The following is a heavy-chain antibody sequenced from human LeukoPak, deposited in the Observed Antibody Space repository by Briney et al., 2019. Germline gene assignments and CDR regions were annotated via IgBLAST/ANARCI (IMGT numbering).Heavy chain of an antibody. CDR1: GGSISSGDYY. D-gene: IGHD2-2*01. V-gene: IGHV4-30-4*01. CDR3: AREVPAPNWFDP. Sequence: SQTLSLTCTVSGGSISSGDYYWSWIRQPPGKGLEWIGYIYYSGSTYYNPSLKGRVTISVDTSKNQFSLKLSSVTAADTAVYYCAREVPAPNWFDPWGQGTLVTVSS. CDR2: IYYSGST. J-gene: IGHJ5*02.